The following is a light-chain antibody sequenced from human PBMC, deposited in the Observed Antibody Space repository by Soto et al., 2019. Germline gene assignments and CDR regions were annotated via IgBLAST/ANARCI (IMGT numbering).Light chain of an antibody. V-gene: IGKV3D-15*02. CDR3: QQYGSSPLT. CDR1: QRISTN. J-gene: IGKJ4*01. CDR2: GAS. Sequence: EIVMTQSPATLSVSPGESATLSCRASQRISTNLAWYQHKRGQAPRLLIYGASTRATGIPARFSGSGSETELTLTITSLQSEDFAVYYCQQYGSSPLTFGGGTKVDIK.